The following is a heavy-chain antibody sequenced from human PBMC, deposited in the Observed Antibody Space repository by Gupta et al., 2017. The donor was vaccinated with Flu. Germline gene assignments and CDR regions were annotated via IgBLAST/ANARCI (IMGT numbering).Heavy chain of an antibody. D-gene: IGHD3-10*01. CDR2: ISIHSPNT. CDR3: AKDVLDAGKAFDF. V-gene: IGHV3-23*01. Sequence: EVQLLESGGSLVQPGGSLTISCVAHGFNFKAYAMSWVRQPPGQGLEWVSTISIHSPNTDYADFVRGRFTISRDNSRNTLYLHMNSLEVEDTAFYYCAKDVLDAGKAFDFWGQGTKVTVSS. CDR1: GFNFKAYA. J-gene: IGHJ3*01.